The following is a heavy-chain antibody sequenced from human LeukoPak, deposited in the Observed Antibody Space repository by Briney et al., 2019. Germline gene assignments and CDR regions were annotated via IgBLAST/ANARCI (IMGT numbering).Heavy chain of an antibody. Sequence: GGSLRLSCAASGFTFSSYAMTWVRRAPGKGLEWVSGISCSGGNTYYADSVKGRFTISRDNSKNTLYLQMNSLRAEDTAVYYCAKDGATAMVYYYYYMDVWGKGTTVTVSS. CDR1: GFTFSSYA. J-gene: IGHJ6*03. CDR2: ISCSGGNT. D-gene: IGHD5-18*01. V-gene: IGHV3-23*01. CDR3: AKDGATAMVYYYYYMDV.